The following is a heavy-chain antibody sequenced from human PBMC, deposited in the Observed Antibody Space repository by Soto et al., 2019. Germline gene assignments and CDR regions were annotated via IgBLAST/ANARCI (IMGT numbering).Heavy chain of an antibody. D-gene: IGHD3-10*01. V-gene: IGHV3-11*04. Sequence: GGSLRLSCAATGFRFNDYYMTWIRQAPGKGLEWVSYISSGSSTIYYAHSVKGRFTISRDNAKNSLNLQMNSLRAEDTAVYYCAKGKGMNYYCGLDVWGQGTTVTVSS. J-gene: IGHJ6*02. CDR2: ISSGSSTI. CDR1: GFRFNDYY. CDR3: AKGKGMNYYCGLDV.